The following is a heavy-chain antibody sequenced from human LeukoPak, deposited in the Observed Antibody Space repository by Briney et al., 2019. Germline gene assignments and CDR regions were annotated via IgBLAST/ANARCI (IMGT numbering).Heavy chain of an antibody. V-gene: IGHV4-4*07. CDR2: IYTSGST. CDR1: GGSISSYY. J-gene: IGHJ4*02. CDR3: AREIPLVGSTDY. D-gene: IGHD1-26*01. Sequence: SETLSLTCTVPGGSISSYYWSWIRQPAGKGLEWIGRIYTSGSTNYNPSLTSGVTMSVDTSKNQFSLKLTSVTAADTAVYYCAREIPLVGSTDYWGQGTLVTVSS.